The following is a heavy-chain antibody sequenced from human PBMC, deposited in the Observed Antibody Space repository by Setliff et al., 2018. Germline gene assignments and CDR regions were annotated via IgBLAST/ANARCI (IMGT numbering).Heavy chain of an antibody. V-gene: IGHV3-49*04. CDR1: GFTFGDYT. J-gene: IGHJ4*02. D-gene: IGHD1-26*01. Sequence: SLRLSCTTSGFTFGDYTMTWVRQAPGKGLEWVGLIGSKTYGGVAEYAASVKGRFTISRDDSKSIAYLQMDSLTTEDTAVYYCTTEIRWELLPNYWDQGTLVTVSS. CDR2: IGSKTYGGVA. CDR3: TTEIRWELLPNY.